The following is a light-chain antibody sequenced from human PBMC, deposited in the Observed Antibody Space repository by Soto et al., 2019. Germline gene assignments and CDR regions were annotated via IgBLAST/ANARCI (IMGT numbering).Light chain of an antibody. CDR1: SSNIGAGYD. V-gene: IGLV1-40*01. Sequence: QSVLTQPPSLSGAPGQRVTISCTGSSSNIGAGYDVHWYQQLPGTSPKLLIYGNSNRPSGVPDRFSGSKSGTSASLAITGLQAEDEADYYCQSYDSSLSGSVFGGGPKVTVL. CDR2: GNS. CDR3: QSYDSSLSGSV. J-gene: IGLJ2*01.